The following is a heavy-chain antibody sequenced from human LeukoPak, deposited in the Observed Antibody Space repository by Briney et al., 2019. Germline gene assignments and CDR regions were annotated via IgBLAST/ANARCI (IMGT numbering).Heavy chain of an antibody. J-gene: IGHJ4*02. Sequence: GGSLRPSCVGSGLTFINYWMTWVRQVPGKGLEWVANINRDGSGKYYLPSVRGRFTISKDDAKDSLYLQMDSLRPEDTAIYYCARVEYSGNGNLYWGQGTLVTVSS. CDR1: GLTFINYW. V-gene: IGHV3-7*01. D-gene: IGHD1-26*01. CDR2: INRDGSGK. CDR3: ARVEYSGNGNLY.